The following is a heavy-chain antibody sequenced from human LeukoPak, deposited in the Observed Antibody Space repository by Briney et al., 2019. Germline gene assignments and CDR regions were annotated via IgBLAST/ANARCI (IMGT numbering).Heavy chain of an antibody. CDR3: ARDGGLHTNFDY. V-gene: IGHV3-7*01. J-gene: IGHJ4*02. CDR1: GFTFSSYS. CDR2: TKPDGTAE. D-gene: IGHD2-15*01. Sequence: GGSLRLSCAASGFTFSSYSMNWVRQAPGKGLEWVANTKPDGTAEYYADSVRGRFTTSRDNVNNFLYLQMNSLRGEDTAVYYCARDGGLHTNFDYWGQGTLVTVSS.